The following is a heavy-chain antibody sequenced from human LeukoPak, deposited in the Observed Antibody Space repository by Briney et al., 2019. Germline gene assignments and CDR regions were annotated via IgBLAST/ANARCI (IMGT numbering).Heavy chain of an antibody. CDR1: GFTFGDYV. CDR3: TRGKQWLVYFDY. CDR2: IRSKAYGGTT. D-gene: IGHD6-19*01. Sequence: GGSLRLSCTASGFTFGDYVMSWVRQAPGKGLEWVGFIRSKAYGGTTEYAASVKGRFTISRDDSKSIAYLQMNSLKTEDTAVYYCTRGKQWLVYFDYWGQGTLVTVSS. V-gene: IGHV3-49*04. J-gene: IGHJ4*02.